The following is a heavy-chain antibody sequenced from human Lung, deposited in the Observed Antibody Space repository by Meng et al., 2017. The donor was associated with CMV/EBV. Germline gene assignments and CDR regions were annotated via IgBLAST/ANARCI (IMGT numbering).Heavy chain of an antibody. V-gene: IGHV3-21*01. CDR3: ARVGSSSGSYYY. Sequence: GESLKISCAASRFPFSTYSMNWVRQAPGKGLEWVSSISSSSTYIYYADSVKGRFTISRDNAKNSLYLQMNILRAEDTAVYYCARVGSSSGSYYYWGQGTLVTVSS. CDR1: RFPFSTYS. J-gene: IGHJ4*02. D-gene: IGHD3-10*01. CDR2: ISSSSTYI.